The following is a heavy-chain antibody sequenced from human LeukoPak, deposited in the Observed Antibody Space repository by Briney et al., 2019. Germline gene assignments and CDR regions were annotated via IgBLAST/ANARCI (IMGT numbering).Heavy chain of an antibody. V-gene: IGHV4-59*02. CDR2: VYNSGIT. Sequence: SETLSLTCSVSGASVSDYYCNWIRQPPGKGLEWIGYVYNSGITNYNPSLRSRVTISVDPSQNQVSLSLTSVTAADTAVYYCARVLAIFGLDTTDFYMDVWGKGTTVTVSS. J-gene: IGHJ6*03. CDR1: GASVSDYY. D-gene: IGHD3/OR15-3a*01. CDR3: ARVLAIFGLDTTDFYMDV.